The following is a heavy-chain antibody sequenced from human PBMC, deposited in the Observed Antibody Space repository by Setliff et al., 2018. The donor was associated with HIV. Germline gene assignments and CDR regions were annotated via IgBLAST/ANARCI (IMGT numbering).Heavy chain of an antibody. CDR2: IYYNGGT. V-gene: IGHV4-39*06. J-gene: IGHJ4*02. CDR1: GGSISSSSYY. CDR3: TRGIGGIGYYPDY. D-gene: IGHD3-22*01. Sequence: LSLTCTVSGGSISSSSYYWGWIRQPPGKGLEWIGSIYYNGGTNYNPSLKSRVTMLVDTSENHFTLKLTSVTAADTAMYYCTRGIGGIGYYPDYWGQSTLVTVSS.